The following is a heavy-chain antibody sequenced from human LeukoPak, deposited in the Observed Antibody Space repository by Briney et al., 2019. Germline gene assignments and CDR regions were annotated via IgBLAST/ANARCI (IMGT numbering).Heavy chain of an antibody. CDR1: GDSISSSTYY. V-gene: IGHV4-39*07. J-gene: IGHJ4*02. CDR3: ARYYYDYVWGSYSFDY. CDR2: IYYTGST. D-gene: IGHD3-16*01. Sequence: SETLSLTCTVSGDSISSSTYYWGWIRQPPGKGLEWIGSIYYTGSTYYNPSLQSRVTIPVDTSKNQFSLKLSSVTAADTAVYYCARYYYDYVWGSYSFDYWGQGTLVTVSS.